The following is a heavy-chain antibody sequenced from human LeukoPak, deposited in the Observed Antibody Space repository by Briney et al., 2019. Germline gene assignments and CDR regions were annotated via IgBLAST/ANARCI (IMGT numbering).Heavy chain of an antibody. V-gene: IGHV3-48*03. CDR1: GFTFSNYE. CDR2: ISSGSDII. D-gene: IGHD3-22*01. CDR3: ARGGAARDAVIVVVPGDY. Sequence: GSLRLSCAASGFTFSNYEMNWVRQAPGKGLEWISYISSGSDIIYYADSVKGRFTISRDNAKNSLYLQMNSLRAEDTAVYYCARGGAARDAVIVVVPGDYWGQGTLVTVSS. J-gene: IGHJ4*02.